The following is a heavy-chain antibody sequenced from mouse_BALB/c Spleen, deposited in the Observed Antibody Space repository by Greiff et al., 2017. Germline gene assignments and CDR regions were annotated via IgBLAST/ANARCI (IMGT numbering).Heavy chain of an antibody. CDR1: GFTFSSYA. V-gene: IGHV5-9-4*01. CDR2: ISSGGSYT. J-gene: IGHJ3*01. D-gene: IGHD1-1*02. Sequence: EVNVVESGGGLVKPGGSLKLSCAASGFTFSSYAMSWVRQSPEKRLEWVAEISSGGSYTYYPDTVTGRFTISRDNAKNTLYLEMSSLRSEDTAMYYCARGGGNPSWFAYWGQGTLVTVSA. CDR3: ARGGGNPSWFAY.